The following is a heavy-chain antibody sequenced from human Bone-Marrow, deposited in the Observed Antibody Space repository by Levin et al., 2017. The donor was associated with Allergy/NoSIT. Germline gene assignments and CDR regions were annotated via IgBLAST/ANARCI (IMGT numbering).Heavy chain of an antibody. Sequence: GESLKISCEGSGYSFISYCIGWVRQMPGKGLEWMAIICPGDSDTRYGPSFQGQVTISADTSISTAYLQWSSLKASDTAMYYCARGGRGDLFDYWGQGTLVTVSS. J-gene: IGHJ4*02. CDR1: GYSFISYC. D-gene: IGHD2-21*01. V-gene: IGHV5-51*01. CDR2: ICPGDSDT. CDR3: ARGGRGDLFDY.